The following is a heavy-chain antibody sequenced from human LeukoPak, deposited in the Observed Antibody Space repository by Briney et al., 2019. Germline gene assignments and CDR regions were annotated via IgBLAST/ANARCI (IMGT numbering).Heavy chain of an antibody. D-gene: IGHD6-13*01. Sequence: GGSLRLSCAASGFTFSSYAMHWVRQAPGKGLEWVAVISYDGSNKYYADSVKGRFTISRDNSKNTLYLQMNSLRAEDMALYYCAKATRIAAAGMAFDIWGQGTMVTVSS. CDR2: ISYDGSNK. CDR1: GFTFSSYA. J-gene: IGHJ3*02. CDR3: AKATRIAAAGMAFDI. V-gene: IGHV3-30-3*01.